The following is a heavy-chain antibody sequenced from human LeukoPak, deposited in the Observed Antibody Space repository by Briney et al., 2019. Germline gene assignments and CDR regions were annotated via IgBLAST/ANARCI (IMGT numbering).Heavy chain of an antibody. J-gene: IGHJ4*02. V-gene: IGHV1-24*01. CDR2: FDPEDGET. D-gene: IGHD6-13*01. CDR1: GHTLTELS. CDR3: ATDAGYSSSWRFDY. Sequence: ASVKVSCKVSGHTLTELSMHWVRQAPGKGLEWMGGFDPEDGETIYAQKFQGRVTMTEDTSTDTAYMELSSLRSEDTAVYYCATDAGYSSSWRFDYWGQGTLVTVSS.